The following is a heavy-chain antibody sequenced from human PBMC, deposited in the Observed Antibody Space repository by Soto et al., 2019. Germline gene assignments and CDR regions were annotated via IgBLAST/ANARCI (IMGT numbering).Heavy chain of an antibody. CDR1: GYTFTSYG. V-gene: IGHV1-18*01. CDR2: ISAYNGNT. Sequence: XSVKLPCKAFGYTFTSYGISWVRQAPGQGLEWMGWISAYNGNTNYAQKLQGRVTMTTDTSTSTAYMELRSLRSDDTAVYYCARPRIAAADYNWFDPWGQGTLVTVSS. D-gene: IGHD6-13*01. CDR3: ARPRIAAADYNWFDP. J-gene: IGHJ5*02.